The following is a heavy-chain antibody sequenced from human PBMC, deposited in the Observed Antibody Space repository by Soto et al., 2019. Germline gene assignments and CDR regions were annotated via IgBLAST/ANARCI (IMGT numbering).Heavy chain of an antibody. D-gene: IGHD3-22*01. CDR2: IYYSGST. Sequence: HVQLQESGPGLVKPSQTLSLTCTVSGGSISSGDYYWSWIRQPPGKGLEWIGYIYYSGSTYYNPSLKCRITISVATTKTQFPLKLNSVTAADTAVYYCARGGYYDSSGYYPYWGQGTLVTVSS. J-gene: IGHJ4*02. CDR3: ARGGYYDSSGYYPY. CDR1: GGSISSGDYY. V-gene: IGHV4-30-4*01.